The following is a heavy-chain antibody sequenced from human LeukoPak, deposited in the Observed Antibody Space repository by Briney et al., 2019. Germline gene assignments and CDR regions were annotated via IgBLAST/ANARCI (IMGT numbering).Heavy chain of an antibody. D-gene: IGHD1-26*01. CDR3: AKVRIVGATRGYFDY. CDR2: ISWNSGAK. Sequence: PGGSLRLSCSASGFTFADYAMHWVRQAPGKGLEWLSGISWNSGAKIYADSVKGRFTISRDSAKNSLNLQMDSLRAEDTALYYCAKVRIVGATRGYFDYWGQGTLVTVSS. CDR1: GFTFADYA. J-gene: IGHJ4*02. V-gene: IGHV3-9*01.